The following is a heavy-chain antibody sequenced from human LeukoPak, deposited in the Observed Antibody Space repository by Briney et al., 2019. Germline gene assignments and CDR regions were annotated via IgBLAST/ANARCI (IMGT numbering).Heavy chain of an antibody. CDR1: GFTFDDYA. Sequence: PGGSLRLSCAASGFTFDDYAMHWVRQAPGKGLAWVCLISGDGGSTYYADSVKGRFTISRDNSKNSLYLQMNSLRTEDTALYHCAKDRGWYDYWGQGTLVTVSS. CDR3: AKDRGWYDY. V-gene: IGHV3-43*02. CDR2: ISGDGGST. J-gene: IGHJ4*02. D-gene: IGHD6-19*01.